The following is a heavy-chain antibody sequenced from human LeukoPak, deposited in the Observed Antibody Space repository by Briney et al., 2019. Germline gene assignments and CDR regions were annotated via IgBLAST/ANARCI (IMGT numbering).Heavy chain of an antibody. CDR3: ARGYVDTAVNS. D-gene: IGHD5-18*01. V-gene: IGHV4-59*01. Sequence: SETLSLTCTVSGGSISSYYWSWIRQPPGKGLEWIGYIYYSGSTNYNPSLKSRVTISVDTSKNQFSLKLSSLTAADTAVYYCARGYVDTAVNSWGQGTLVTVSS. CDR2: IYYSGST. J-gene: IGHJ4*02. CDR1: GGSISSYY.